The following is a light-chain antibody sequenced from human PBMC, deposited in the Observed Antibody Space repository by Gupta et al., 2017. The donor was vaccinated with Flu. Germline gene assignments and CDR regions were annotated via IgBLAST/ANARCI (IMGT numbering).Light chain of an antibody. V-gene: IGKV3-15*01. CDR1: QSVSSN. CDR2: GAS. CDR3: QQYDNWPPA. Sequence: EIVMTQSPATLSVSPGERATLSCGASQSVSSNLAWYQKKPGQVPRLLIYGASTRATGIPARFSGSGSGTDFTLTISSLQSEDFAFYYCQQYDNWPPAFGQGTKVEIK. J-gene: IGKJ1*01.